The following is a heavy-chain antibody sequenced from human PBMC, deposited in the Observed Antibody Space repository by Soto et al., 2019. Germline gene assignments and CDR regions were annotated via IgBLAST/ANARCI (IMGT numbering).Heavy chain of an antibody. CDR2: ISYDGSNR. CDR1: GFTFGRFG. D-gene: IGHD3-10*01. J-gene: IGHJ6*02. V-gene: IGHV3-30*18. Sequence: QVQLVESGGGVVQPRRSLRLSCVASGFTFGRFGMHWVRQAPGKGLEWVAVISYDGSNRFYADSVKGRFTISRDNSKNTLYLQMNSLRPEDTAVYYCAKDLYGSETYTYYSGMDVWGQGTTVTVSS. CDR3: AKDLYGSETYTYYSGMDV.